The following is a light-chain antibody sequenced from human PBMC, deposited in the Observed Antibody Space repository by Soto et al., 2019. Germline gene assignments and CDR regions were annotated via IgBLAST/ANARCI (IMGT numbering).Light chain of an antibody. CDR3: QQGNSFPLT. J-gene: IGKJ4*01. CDR2: AAS. V-gene: IGKV1-12*01. Sequence: DIQLTQSPIFLSASVGDRVTISCRASQDISSWLAWYQQKPGRAPNLLIYAASSLQSGVPSRFSGSGSGTDFTLTISSLQPEDFATYYCQQGNSFPLTFGGGTKVDIK. CDR1: QDISSW.